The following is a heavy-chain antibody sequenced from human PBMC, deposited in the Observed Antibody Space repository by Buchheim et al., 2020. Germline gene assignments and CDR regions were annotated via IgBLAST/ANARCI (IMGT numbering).Heavy chain of an antibody. CDR2: ISYDGSNK. Sequence: QVQLVESGGGVVQPGRSLRLSCAASGFTFSTYGMHWVRQAPGKGLEWVAVISYDGSNKYYADSVKGRFTISRDNSKNTRYLQMNSLRAEDTAVYYCAKELYYHILTGYAPFDYWGQGTL. V-gene: IGHV3-30*18. CDR3: AKELYYHILTGYAPFDY. D-gene: IGHD3-9*01. J-gene: IGHJ4*02. CDR1: GFTFSTYG.